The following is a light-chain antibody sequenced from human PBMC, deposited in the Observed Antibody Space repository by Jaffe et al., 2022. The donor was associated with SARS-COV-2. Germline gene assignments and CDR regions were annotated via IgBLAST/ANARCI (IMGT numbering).Light chain of an antibody. CDR2: GAS. CDR1: QSISNY. Sequence: DIQMTQSPSSLSASVGDRVTITCRASQSISNYLNWYQQKPGKAPKLLIYGASRLQSGVPSRFSGSGSGTDFTLTISSLQPEDFATYFCQRTYSAPPTFGGGTKVEIK. J-gene: IGKJ4*01. V-gene: IGKV1-39*01. CDR3: QRTYSAPPT.